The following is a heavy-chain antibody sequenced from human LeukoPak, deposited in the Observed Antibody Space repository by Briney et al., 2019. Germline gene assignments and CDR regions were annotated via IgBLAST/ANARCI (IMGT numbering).Heavy chain of an antibody. V-gene: IGHV3-23*01. CDR1: GFTFSSYA. J-gene: IGHJ4*02. CDR3: AKDRGYGGSYLFYFDY. Sequence: SGGSLRLSCAASGFTFSSYAMSWVRQAPGKGLEWVSGISASGGSTYYADSVKGRFTISRDNSKNTLYLQMNSLRAEDTAVYYCAKDRGYGGSYLFYFDYWGQGTLVTVSS. D-gene: IGHD1-26*01. CDR2: ISASGGST.